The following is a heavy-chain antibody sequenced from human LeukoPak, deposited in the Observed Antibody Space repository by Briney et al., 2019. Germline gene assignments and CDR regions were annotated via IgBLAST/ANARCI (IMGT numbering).Heavy chain of an antibody. CDR2: IRYDGSNK. Sequence: GGSLRLSCATSGFSISSYAMSWVRQAPGKGLEWVAFIRYDGSNKYYADSVKGRFTISRDNSRNTLHLQMNSLRAEDTAVYYCARVGGLAGTDYWGQGTLVTVSS. CDR1: GFSISSYA. V-gene: IGHV3-30*02. CDR3: ARVGGLAGTDY. D-gene: IGHD1-14*01. J-gene: IGHJ4*02.